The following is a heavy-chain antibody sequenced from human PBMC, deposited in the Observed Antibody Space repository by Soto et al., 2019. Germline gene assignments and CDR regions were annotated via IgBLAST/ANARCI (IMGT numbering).Heavy chain of an antibody. Sequence: GGSLRLSCVASGFTFSSYAMSWVRQAPGKGLEWVSSVSAGGDMTYYSDSVKGRFTISRDNSNNALFLQMNSLRAEDTALYYCARGDRGGSGSPASYYYSGLDVWGQGTTVTVSS. J-gene: IGHJ6*02. CDR3: ARGDRGGSGSPASYYYSGLDV. CDR2: VSAGGDMT. D-gene: IGHD3-10*01. V-gene: IGHV3-23*01. CDR1: GFTFSSYA.